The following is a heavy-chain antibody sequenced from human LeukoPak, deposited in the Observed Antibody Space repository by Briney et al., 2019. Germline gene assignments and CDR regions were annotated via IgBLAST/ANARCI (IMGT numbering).Heavy chain of an antibody. Sequence: ASVKVSCKASGYTFTCYYMHWVRHAPGQGLEWMGWINPNSGGTNYAQNFQGRVTMTRDTSISTAYMELSRLRSDDTAVYYCARSRSVITTTIIVIRRPWFDPWGQGTLVTVSS. V-gene: IGHV1-2*02. CDR1: GYTFTCYY. CDR2: INPNSGGT. D-gene: IGHD3-22*01. CDR3: ARSRSVITTTIIVIRRPWFDP. J-gene: IGHJ5*02.